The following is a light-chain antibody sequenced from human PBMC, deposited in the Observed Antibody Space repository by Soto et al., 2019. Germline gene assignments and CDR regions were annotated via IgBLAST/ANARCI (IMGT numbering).Light chain of an antibody. CDR3: GTWDNSLSAVV. CDR1: SSNIGNNC. Sequence: QSVLTQPPSVSAAPGQRVTISCSGSSSNIGNNCVSRYQQLPGAAPKLLIYDNDKRPSGIPDRFSGSKSGTSATLGITGVQPGDEADYYCGTWDNSLSAVVFGGGTKLTVL. J-gene: IGLJ2*01. V-gene: IGLV1-51*01. CDR2: DND.